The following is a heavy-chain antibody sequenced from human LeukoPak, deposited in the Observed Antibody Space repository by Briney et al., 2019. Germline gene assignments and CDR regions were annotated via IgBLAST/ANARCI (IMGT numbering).Heavy chain of an antibody. J-gene: IGHJ4*02. CDR2: ISGSGGGT. D-gene: IGHD3-22*01. CDR1: GFTFSNYA. Sequence: QTGGSLRLSCAVSGFTFSNYAMSWVRQAPGKGLEWVSGISGSGGGTYYADSVKGRFTVSRDNSNNMLYLQMNSLRAEDTAVYYCARAPFTMIVVVLDYWGQGTLVTVSS. V-gene: IGHV3-23*01. CDR3: ARAPFTMIVVVLDY.